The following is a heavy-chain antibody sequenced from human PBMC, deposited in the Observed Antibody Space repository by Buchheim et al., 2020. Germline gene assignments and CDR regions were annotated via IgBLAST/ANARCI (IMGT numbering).Heavy chain of an antibody. J-gene: IGHJ4*02. CDR2: IYYSGST. V-gene: IGHV4-59*01. CDR3: ARDMVSSGWYYFDY. CDR1: GGSISSYY. Sequence: QVQLQESGPGLVKPSETLSLTCTVSGGSISSYYWSWIRQPPGKGLEWIGYIYYSGSTNYNPSLKSRVTISVDTSKNQFSLKLSSVTAADTAVYYCARDMVSSGWYYFDYWGQGTL. D-gene: IGHD6-19*01.